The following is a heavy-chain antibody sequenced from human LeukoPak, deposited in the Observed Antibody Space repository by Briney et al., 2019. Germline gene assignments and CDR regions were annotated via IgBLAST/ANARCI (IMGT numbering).Heavy chain of an antibody. Sequence: GGSLRLSCAASGFTFSGSAMHWVRQASGKGLEWVGRIRSNANSYATAYAASVEGRFTISRDDSKDTAYLQMNSLKTEDTAVYYCTTTCIAAAPDYWGQGTQVTVSS. V-gene: IGHV3-73*01. CDR1: GFTFSGSA. CDR3: TTTCIAAAPDY. J-gene: IGHJ4*02. D-gene: IGHD6-13*01. CDR2: IRSNANSYAT.